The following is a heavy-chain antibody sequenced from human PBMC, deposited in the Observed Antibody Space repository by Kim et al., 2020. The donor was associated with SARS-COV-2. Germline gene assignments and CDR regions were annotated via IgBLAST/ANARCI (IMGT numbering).Heavy chain of an antibody. V-gene: IGHV3-23*03. D-gene: IGHD3-10*01. CDR1: GFTFSSYA. Sequence: GGSLRLSCAASGFTFSSYAMSWVRQAPGKGLEWVSVIYSGGSSTYYADSVKGRFTISRDNSKNTLYLQMNSLRAEDTAVYYCARFASFGELSPYFDYWGQGTLVTVSS. CDR3: ARFASFGELSPYFDY. J-gene: IGHJ4*02. CDR2: IYSGGSST.